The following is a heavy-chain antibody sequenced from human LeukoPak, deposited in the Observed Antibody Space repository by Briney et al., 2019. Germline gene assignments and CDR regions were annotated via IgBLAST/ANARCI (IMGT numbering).Heavy chain of an antibody. CDR1: GGTFSSYA. D-gene: IGHD3-22*01. Sequence: ASVKVSCKASGGTFSSYAISWVRQAPGQGLEWMGGIIPIFGTANYAQKFQGRVTITADKSTSTAYMELSSLRSEDTAVYYCARGSGPYYYDSSGYYYGVYFQHWGQGTLVTVSS. V-gene: IGHV1-69*06. CDR2: IIPIFGTA. J-gene: IGHJ1*01. CDR3: ARGSGPYYYDSSGYYYGVYFQH.